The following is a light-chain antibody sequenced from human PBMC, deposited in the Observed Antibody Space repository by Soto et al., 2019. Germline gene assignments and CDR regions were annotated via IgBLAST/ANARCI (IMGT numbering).Light chain of an antibody. CDR1: QSVSSY. Sequence: EIVLTQSPATLSLSPGERATLSCRASQSVSSYLAWYQQKPGQAPRLLIYDASNRATGIPARFSGSGSGTDFTRTISSLEPEDFAVYYCQQYGSSPKTFGQGTKVDIK. V-gene: IGKV3-11*01. CDR2: DAS. CDR3: QQYGSSPKT. J-gene: IGKJ1*01.